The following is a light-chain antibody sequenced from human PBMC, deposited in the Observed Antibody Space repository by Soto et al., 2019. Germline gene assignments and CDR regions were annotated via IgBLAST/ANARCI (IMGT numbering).Light chain of an antibody. CDR2: AAS. V-gene: IGKV1-27*01. CDR3: QKYDSAPLT. Sequence: DIQMTQSPSSLSASVGDRVTIACRASQGISNNLAWYQQKPGKVPKLLIYAASTLESGVPSRCSGSRSGTDFTLTISSLQPEDVATYYCQKYDSAPLTFGGGPKVEIK. CDR1: QGISNN. J-gene: IGKJ4*01.